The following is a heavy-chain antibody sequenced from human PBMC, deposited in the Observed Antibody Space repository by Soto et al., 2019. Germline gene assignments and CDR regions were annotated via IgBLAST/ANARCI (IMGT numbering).Heavy chain of an antibody. J-gene: IGHJ6*02. Sequence: SETLSLTCTVSGGSISSGDYYWSWNRQPPGKGLEWIGYIYYSGSTYYNPSLKSRVTISVDTSKNQFSLKLSSVTAADTAVYYCAREKGDYYGYPDRGMDVWGQGTTVTVS. V-gene: IGHV4-30-4*01. CDR1: GGSISSGDYY. D-gene: IGHD3-10*01. CDR3: AREKGDYYGYPDRGMDV. CDR2: IYYSGST.